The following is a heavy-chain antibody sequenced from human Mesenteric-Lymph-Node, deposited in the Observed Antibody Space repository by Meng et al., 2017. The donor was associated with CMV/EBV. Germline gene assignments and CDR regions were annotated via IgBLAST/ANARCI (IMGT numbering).Heavy chain of an antibody. CDR3: ARDGYCSSTSCYFIGGAFDI. J-gene: IGHJ3*02. CDR2: INSDGSST. Sequence: GGSLRLSCAASGFTFSSYWMHWVRQAPGKGLVWVSRINSDGSSTSYADSVKGRFTISRDNAKNSLYLQMNSLRAEDTAVYYCARDGYCSSTSCYFIGGAFDIWGQGTMVTVSS. D-gene: IGHD2-2*03. V-gene: IGHV3-74*01. CDR1: GFTFSSYW.